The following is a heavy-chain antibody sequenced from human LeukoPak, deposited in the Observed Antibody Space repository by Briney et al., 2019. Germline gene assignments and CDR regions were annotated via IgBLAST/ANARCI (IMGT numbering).Heavy chain of an antibody. J-gene: IGHJ5*02. Sequence: ASVKVSCKASGYTFTGYYMHWVRQAPGQGLEWMGWINPNSGGTNYAQKFQGRVTMTRDTSISTAYMELSRLRSDDTAVYYCARDPYYDFWSGYYLGNNWFDPWGQGTLVTVSS. CDR3: ARDPYYDFWSGYYLGNNWFDP. V-gene: IGHV1-2*02. CDR2: INPNSGGT. CDR1: GYTFTGYY. D-gene: IGHD3-3*01.